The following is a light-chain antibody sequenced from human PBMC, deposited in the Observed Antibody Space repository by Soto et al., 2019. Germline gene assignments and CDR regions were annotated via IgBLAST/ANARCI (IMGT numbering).Light chain of an antibody. CDR2: DAS. CDR3: QQSNSYSPT. J-gene: IGKJ1*01. V-gene: IGKV1-5*01. CDR1: QSISSW. Sequence: DIQMTQSPSTLSASVGDRVTITCRASQSISSWLAWYQQKPGKAPKILIYDASSLESGVPSRFSGSGSGTEFNLTISRLQPDDCATYDCQQSNSYSPTFGQGTKVDIK.